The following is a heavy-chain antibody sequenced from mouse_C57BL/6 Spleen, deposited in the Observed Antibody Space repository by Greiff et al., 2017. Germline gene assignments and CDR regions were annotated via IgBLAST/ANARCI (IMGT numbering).Heavy chain of an antibody. CDR1: GYAFSSSW. CDR3: ARGTGYYFDY. D-gene: IGHD4-1*01. CDR2: IYPGDGDT. J-gene: IGHJ2*01. Sequence: VKLQQSGPELVKPGASVKISCKASGYAFSSSWMNWVKQRPGKGLEWIGRIYPGDGDTNYNGKFKGKATLTADKSSSTAYMQLSSLTSEDSAVYFCARGTGYYFDYWGQGTTLTVSS. V-gene: IGHV1-82*01.